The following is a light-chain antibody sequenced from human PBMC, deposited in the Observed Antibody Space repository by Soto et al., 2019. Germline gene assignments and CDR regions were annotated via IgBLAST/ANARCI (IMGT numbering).Light chain of an antibody. Sequence: NFMLTQPHSVSESPGKTVTISCTRSRGSIASTYVQWYQKRPGRAPATVIFDDNQRPSGVPDRFSASIDSSSNSAFLTIFGLRPDDEADYYCQSYTVNSQVFGGGTKVTV. CDR2: DDN. CDR1: RGSIASTY. CDR3: QSYTVNSQV. J-gene: IGLJ2*01. V-gene: IGLV6-57*03.